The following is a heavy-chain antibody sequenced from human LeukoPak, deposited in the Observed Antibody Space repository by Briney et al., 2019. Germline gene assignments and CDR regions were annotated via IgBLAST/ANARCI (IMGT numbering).Heavy chain of an antibody. CDR3: AKGVQYSYGLFDP. CDR1: GFTFSDYY. Sequence: GGSLRLSCAASGFTFSDYYMSWVRQAPGKGLEWVSAISGSGGSTYYADSVKGRFTISRDNSKNTLYLQMNSLRAEDTAVYYCAKGVQYSYGLFDPWGQGTLVTVSS. V-gene: IGHV3-23*01. CDR2: ISGSGGST. J-gene: IGHJ5*02. D-gene: IGHD5-18*01.